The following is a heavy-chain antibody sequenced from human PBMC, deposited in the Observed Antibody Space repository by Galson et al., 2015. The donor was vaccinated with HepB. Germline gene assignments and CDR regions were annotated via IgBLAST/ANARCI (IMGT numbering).Heavy chain of an antibody. J-gene: IGHJ4*02. CDR1: GFSFSISG. V-gene: IGHV3-23*01. D-gene: IGHD1-26*01. CDR2: INSGGST. CDR3: AKDLVGTSGY. Sequence: SLRLSCAASGFSFSISGMNWVRQAPGKGLEWVSGINSGGSTYYEDSVKGRFTISRDNSKNTLYLQMNSLRAEDTAVYYCAKDLVGTSGYWGQGTLVTVSS.